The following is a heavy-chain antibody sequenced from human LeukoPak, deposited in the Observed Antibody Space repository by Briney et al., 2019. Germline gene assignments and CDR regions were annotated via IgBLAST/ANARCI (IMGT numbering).Heavy chain of an antibody. D-gene: IGHD2-15*01. CDR1: GFTFSNYW. CDR3: ARDCEVYCIRDPPDY. Sequence: QTGGSLRLSCAASGFTFSNYWMSWVRQAPGKGLEWVANINPDGSEKYYVDSVKGRFTVSRDDSKNSLYLQMNSLRAEDTAVYYCARDCEVYCIRDPPDYWGQGTLVTVSS. V-gene: IGHV3-7*01. J-gene: IGHJ4*02. CDR2: INPDGSEK.